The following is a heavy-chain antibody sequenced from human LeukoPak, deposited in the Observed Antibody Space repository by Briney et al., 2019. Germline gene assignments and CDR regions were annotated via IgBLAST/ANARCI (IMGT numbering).Heavy chain of an antibody. CDR3: ARQGGSYSGAFDI. CDR2: VYPGDSDT. CDR1: GYRFTSYW. Sequence: GESLKISCKGSGYRFTSYWIGWVRQMPGKGLEWMGIVYPGDSDTRYSPSFQGQVTISADKSISAAYLQWSSLKASDTAVYYCARQGGSYSGAFDIWGQGTVVTVSS. D-gene: IGHD1-26*01. J-gene: IGHJ3*02. V-gene: IGHV5-51*01.